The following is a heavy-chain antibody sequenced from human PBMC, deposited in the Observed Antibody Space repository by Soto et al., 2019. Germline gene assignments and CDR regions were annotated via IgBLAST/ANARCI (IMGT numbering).Heavy chain of an antibody. CDR2: IHYSGST. D-gene: IGHD3-10*01. CDR1: GGSIRNGGYY. J-gene: IGHJ4*01. Sequence: SETLSLTCTVSGGSIRNGGYYWNWVRHHPGKGLEWIGYIHYSGSTWYNPSLESRVTISVDTSKDQFSLKLRSVTAADTAVYYCARVRGSGSYAAYYFDSWGQGTLVTVSS. V-gene: IGHV4-31*03. CDR3: ARVRGSGSYAAYYFDS.